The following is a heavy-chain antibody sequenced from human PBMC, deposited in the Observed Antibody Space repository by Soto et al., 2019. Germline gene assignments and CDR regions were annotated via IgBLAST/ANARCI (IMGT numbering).Heavy chain of an antibody. CDR1: VYSFTSYD. V-gene: IGHV1-8*01. D-gene: IGHD3-16*01. Sequence: QVQLVQSGAEVKKPGASGKVSCKTSVYSFTSYDMNWVRQVPGQGPEWMGWMNPNSANTGYAQKVQGRMTMSRDTSTRTMYMELSGLTAEDTAVYYCARWGFLDPHMDVWGRGTMVTVSS. CDR2: MNPNSANT. J-gene: IGHJ6*03. CDR3: ARWGFLDPHMDV.